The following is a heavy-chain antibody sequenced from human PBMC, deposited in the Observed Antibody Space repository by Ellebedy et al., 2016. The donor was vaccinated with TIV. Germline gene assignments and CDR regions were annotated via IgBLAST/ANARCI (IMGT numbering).Heavy chain of an antibody. D-gene: IGHD3-9*01. CDR2: IKSDGSST. J-gene: IGHJ3*02. CDR3: ARWDFDSVNAFDI. CDR1: GFSFSTSW. V-gene: IGHV3-74*01. Sequence: GESLKISCAASGFSFSTSWMYWVRQVPGKGLVWVSRIKSDGSSTRYADSVRGRFTISRDNAENTLYLQMESLGAEDTAVYYCARWDFDSVNAFDIWGQGTMVTVSS.